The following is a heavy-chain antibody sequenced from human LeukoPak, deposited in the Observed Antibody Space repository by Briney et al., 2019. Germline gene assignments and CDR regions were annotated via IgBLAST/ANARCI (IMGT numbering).Heavy chain of an antibody. CDR2: IRYDGSNK. CDR1: GFTFSSYA. V-gene: IGHV3-30*02. CDR3: ARERPTPKPYSSSPAFPDAFDI. J-gene: IGHJ3*02. Sequence: PGGSLRLSCAASGFTFSSYAMSWVRQAPGKGLEWVAFIRYDGSNKYYADSVKGRFTISRDNSKNTLYLQMNSLRAEDTAVYYCARERPTPKPYSSSPAFPDAFDIWGQGTMVTVSS. D-gene: IGHD6-13*01.